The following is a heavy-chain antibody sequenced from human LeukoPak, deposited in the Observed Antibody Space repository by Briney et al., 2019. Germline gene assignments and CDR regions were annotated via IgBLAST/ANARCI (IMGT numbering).Heavy chain of an antibody. V-gene: IGHV3-7*04. D-gene: IGHD1-14*01. J-gene: IGHJ4*02. CDR2: IKDDGSEK. CDR1: GFTFSSYW. CDR3: ARARIDY. Sequence: GGSLRLSCVGSGFTFSSYWMTCVRQAPGKGLEWVANIKDDGSEKYSVDSVKGRFTISSDNAKNLLYRQMSSLRAEDTAVYYCARARIDYWGQGTLVTVSS.